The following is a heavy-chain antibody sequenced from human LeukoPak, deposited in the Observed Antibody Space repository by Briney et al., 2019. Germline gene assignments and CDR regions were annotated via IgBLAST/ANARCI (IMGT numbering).Heavy chain of an antibody. D-gene: IGHD3-22*01. V-gene: IGHV1-2*02. CDR1: GYTFTGYY. Sequence: ASVKVSCKASGYTFTGYYMHWVRQAPGQGLEWMGWINPNSGGTNYAQKFQGRVTMTRDTSISTAYMELSRLRSGDTAVYYCARGRITMIVVAERYNWFDPWGQGTLVTVSS. CDR3: ARGRITMIVVAERYNWFDP. CDR2: INPNSGGT. J-gene: IGHJ5*02.